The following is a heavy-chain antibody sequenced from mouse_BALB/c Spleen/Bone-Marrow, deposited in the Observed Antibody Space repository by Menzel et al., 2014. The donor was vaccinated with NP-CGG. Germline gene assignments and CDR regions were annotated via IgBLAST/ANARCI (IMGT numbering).Heavy chain of an antibody. Sequence: QVQLKESGAELVRPGVSVKISCKGSGYTFTDYAMHWVKQSRAKSLEWIGVISTYYGDASYNQKFKGKATMTVDKSSSTAYMELARLTSEDSAIYYCARSGKVRNAMDYWGQGTSVTVSS. J-gene: IGHJ4*01. CDR3: ARSGKVRNAMDY. V-gene: IGHV1S137*01. CDR1: GYTFTDYA. CDR2: ISTYYGDA. D-gene: IGHD2-14*01.